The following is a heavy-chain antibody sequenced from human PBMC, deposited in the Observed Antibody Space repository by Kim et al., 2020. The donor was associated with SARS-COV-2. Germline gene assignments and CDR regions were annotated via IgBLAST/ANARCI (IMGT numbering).Heavy chain of an antibody. CDR2: IKQDGSEK. J-gene: IGHJ6*02. CDR3: ARDRGTSGYSSGWYYYYYGMDV. D-gene: IGHD6-19*01. CDR1: GFTFSSYW. V-gene: IGHV3-7*01. Sequence: GGSLRLSCAASGFTFSSYWMSWVRQAPGKGLEWVANIKQDGSEKYYVDSVKGRFTISRDNAKNSLYLQMNSLRAEDTAVYYCARDRGTSGYSSGWYYYYYGMDVWSQGTTVTVS.